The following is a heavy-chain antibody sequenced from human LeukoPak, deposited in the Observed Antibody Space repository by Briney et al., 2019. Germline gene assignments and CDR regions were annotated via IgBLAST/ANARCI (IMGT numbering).Heavy chain of an antibody. CDR2: FVPEDGET. CDR1: GYTLTELS. CDR3: ATTPNSWVAGND. J-gene: IGHJ4*02. D-gene: IGHD1-14*01. V-gene: IGHV1-24*01. Sequence: ASVKVSCKVSGYTLTELSMHWVRQAPGKGLEWMGGFVPEDGETIYAQKFQGRVTMTEDTSTDTAYMDLSSLRSEDTAVSYFATTPNSWVAGNDCGQGSLVTVSS.